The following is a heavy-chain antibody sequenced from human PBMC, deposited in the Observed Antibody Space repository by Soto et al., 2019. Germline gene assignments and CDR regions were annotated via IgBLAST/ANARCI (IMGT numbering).Heavy chain of an antibody. J-gene: IGHJ4*02. Sequence: EVQLVESGGGLVKPGGSLRLSCAASGFTFGHVWISWVRQAPGKGLEWVGRIKSKTDGGTSDYAAPVKGRFTISRDDSNNSLYLQMSSLKAEDTAVYYCATGSSLGAPRWGQGTLVTVSS. CDR1: GFTFGHVW. D-gene: IGHD3-16*01. CDR2: IKSKTDGGTS. V-gene: IGHV3-15*01. CDR3: ATGSSLGAPR.